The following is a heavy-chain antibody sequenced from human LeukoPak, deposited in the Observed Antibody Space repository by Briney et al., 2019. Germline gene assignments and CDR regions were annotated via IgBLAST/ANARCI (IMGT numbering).Heavy chain of an antibody. CDR3: AKDRIWNDVVSWFDP. Sequence: GGSLRLSCAASGFTFSRHAMRWVRQAPGKGLEWVSAIRGSGGSTYYADSVKGRFTISRDNSKNTLYLQMNSLRAEDTAVYYCAKDRIWNDVVSWFDPGGQGTLVTVSS. V-gene: IGHV3-23*01. J-gene: IGHJ5*02. D-gene: IGHD1-1*01. CDR2: IRGSGGST. CDR1: GFTFSRHA.